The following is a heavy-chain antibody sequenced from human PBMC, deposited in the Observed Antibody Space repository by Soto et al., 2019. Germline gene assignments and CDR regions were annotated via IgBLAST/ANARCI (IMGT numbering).Heavy chain of an antibody. CDR3: VALGYCSSTRCSNWFDP. CDR2: IYHSGST. V-gene: IGHV4-4*02. Sequence: SETLSLTCAVSGGSISSSNWWSWVRQPPGKGLEWIGEIYHSGSTNYNPSLKSRVTISVDKSKNQFSLKLSSVTAADTAVYYCVALGYCSSTRCSNWFDPWGQGTLVTVSS. J-gene: IGHJ5*02. D-gene: IGHD2-2*01. CDR1: GGSISSSNW.